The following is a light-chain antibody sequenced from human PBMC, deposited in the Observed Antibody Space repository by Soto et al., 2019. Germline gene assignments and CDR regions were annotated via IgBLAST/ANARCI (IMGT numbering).Light chain of an antibody. CDR2: KAS. Sequence: DIQMTQSPSTLSGSVGDRVTITCRASQTISSWLAWYQQKPGKAPKLLIYKASTLKSGVPSRFSGSGSGTEFTLTISGLQPDDFASYYCQQYNSYPLTLGGGTKVDIK. CDR3: QQYNSYPLT. J-gene: IGKJ4*01. CDR1: QTISSW. V-gene: IGKV1-5*03.